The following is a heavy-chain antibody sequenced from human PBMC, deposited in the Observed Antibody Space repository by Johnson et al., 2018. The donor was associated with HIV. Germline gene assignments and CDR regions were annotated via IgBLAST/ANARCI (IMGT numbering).Heavy chain of an antibody. CDR2: LYSGGST. Sequence: VQLVESGGGLAQPGGALRLSCAASGFTFSSYAMSWVRQAPGKGLEWVSVLYSGGSTYYADFVKDRFIITSDNSKNTLYLQMNSLRAEDTAVYYCARDYHYVWGSSYGFDIWGQGTMVIVSS. CDR1: GFTFSSYA. CDR3: ARDYHYVWGSSYGFDI. J-gene: IGHJ3*02. D-gene: IGHD3-16*01. V-gene: IGHV3-66*01.